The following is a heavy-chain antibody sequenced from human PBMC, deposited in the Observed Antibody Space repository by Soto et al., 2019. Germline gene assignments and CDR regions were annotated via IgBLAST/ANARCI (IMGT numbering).Heavy chain of an antibody. V-gene: IGHV5-10-1*01. CDR2: IDPSDSYP. Sequence: EVQLEQSGAEVKKPGESLSISCKGSGNSFTSHWISWVRQMPGKGLEWMGSIDPSDSYPNYSPSFQGHVTISGDKSISTAYLKWSSLKASDTAMYYCASHRFGEFPFDYWGQGTLVTVSS. D-gene: IGHD3-10*01. J-gene: IGHJ4*02. CDR1: GNSFTSHW. CDR3: ASHRFGEFPFDY.